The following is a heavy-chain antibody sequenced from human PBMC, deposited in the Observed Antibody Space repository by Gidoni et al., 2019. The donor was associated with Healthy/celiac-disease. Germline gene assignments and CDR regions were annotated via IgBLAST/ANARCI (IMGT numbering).Heavy chain of an antibody. Sequence: QVQLQESGPGLVKPSQTLSLTCTVSGGSISSGGYYWSWIRQHPGKGLEWIGYIYYSGSTYYNPSLKSRVTISVDTSKNQFSLKLTSVTSADTAVYYCARTERRGCSGGSCWGFDYWGQGTLVTVSS. D-gene: IGHD2-15*01. V-gene: IGHV4-31*03. CDR1: GGSISSGGYY. J-gene: IGHJ4*02. CDR3: ARTERRGCSGGSCWGFDY. CDR2: IYYSGST.